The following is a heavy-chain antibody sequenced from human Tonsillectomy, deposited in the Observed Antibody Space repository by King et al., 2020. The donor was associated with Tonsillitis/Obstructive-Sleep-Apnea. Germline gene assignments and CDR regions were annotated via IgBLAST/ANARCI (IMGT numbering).Heavy chain of an antibody. CDR1: GFTFSSYW. CDR3: ASLLYYDFWSGYYGGVDYYYGMDV. J-gene: IGHJ6*02. CDR2: IKKDGGGK. Sequence: VQLVESGGGLVQPGGSLRLSCAASGFTFSSYWMSWVRQAPGKGLGWVANIKKDGGGKNLVDSVKGGFTISRDNAKNSLYLQMNSLRAEDTAVYYCASLLYYDFWSGYYGGVDYYYGMDVWGQGTTVTVSS. V-gene: IGHV3-7*03. D-gene: IGHD3-3*01.